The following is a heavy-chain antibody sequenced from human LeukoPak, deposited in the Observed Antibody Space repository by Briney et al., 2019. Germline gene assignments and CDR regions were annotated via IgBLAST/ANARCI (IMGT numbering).Heavy chain of an antibody. CDR2: IYTSGHT. V-gene: IGHV4-4*07. D-gene: IGHD6-19*01. CDR1: GGSINGYY. J-gene: IGHJ4*02. CDR3: AIKTGYNSAWYVDY. Sequence: SETLSLTCTVSGGSINGYYWTWIRQPAGKGLEWIGRIYTSGHTNYNPSLKSRVTMSVDTSKNQFSLKLSSVTAADTALYFCAIKTGYNSAWYVDYWGQGTQVTVSS.